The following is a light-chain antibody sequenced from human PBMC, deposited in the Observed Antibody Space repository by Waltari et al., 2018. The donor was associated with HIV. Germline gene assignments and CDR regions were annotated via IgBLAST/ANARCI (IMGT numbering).Light chain of an antibody. CDR3: QAWDSSTVL. CDR1: SLGDKY. Sequence: SHELTQPPSVSVSPGQPASITCSGDSLGDKYASWYQQKPGQSPVLVIYQDDKRPSGIPERFSGSNSGNTATLTITGTQAMDEADYYCQAWDSSTVLFGGGTKLTVL. J-gene: IGLJ2*01. CDR2: QDD. V-gene: IGLV3-1*01.